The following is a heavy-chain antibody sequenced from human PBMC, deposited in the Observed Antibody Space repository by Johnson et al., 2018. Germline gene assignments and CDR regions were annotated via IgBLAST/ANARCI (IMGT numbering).Heavy chain of an antibody. V-gene: IGHV3-73*02. J-gene: IGHJ6*02. D-gene: IGHD3-22*01. CDR2: LRSKANSYAT. CDR3: TRRTYDYYDSSGYYSSLWYYGMDV. CDR1: GFTFSGSA. Sequence: VQLQESGGGLVQPGGSLKLSCAASGFTFSGSAMHWVRQASGKGLEWVGRLRSKANSYATAYAASVKGRFPISSDDSKNPAYLQMNSLKTEDTAVYYCTRRTYDYYDSSGYYSSLWYYGMDVWGQGTTVTVSS.